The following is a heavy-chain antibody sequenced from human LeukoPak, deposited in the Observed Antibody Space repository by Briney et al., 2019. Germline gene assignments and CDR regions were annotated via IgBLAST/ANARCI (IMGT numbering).Heavy chain of an antibody. CDR1: GFTFSSYA. Sequence: GGSLRLSCAASGFTFSSYAMSWVRQAPGKGLEWVSAISGSGGSTYYADSVKGRFTISRDNSKNTLYLQMNSLRAEDTAVYYCAKDRGYSSDWPLPPHFDYWGQGTLVTVSS. CDR2: ISGSGGST. CDR3: AKDRGYSSDWPLPPHFDY. V-gene: IGHV3-23*01. J-gene: IGHJ4*02. D-gene: IGHD6-19*01.